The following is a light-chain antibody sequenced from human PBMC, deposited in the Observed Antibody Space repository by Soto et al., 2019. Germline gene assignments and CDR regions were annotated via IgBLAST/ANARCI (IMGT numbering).Light chain of an antibody. Sequence: QSALTQPPSASGSPGQSVAISCTGTTSDVGGYNYVSWYQQHPGKAPKLIIYDVSKRPSGVPDRFSGSKSGNTASLTVSGLQGEDEADYYCSSYVASNTFAFGGGTKLTVL. CDR2: DVS. CDR1: TSDVGGYNY. J-gene: IGLJ2*01. CDR3: SSYVASNTFA. V-gene: IGLV2-8*01.